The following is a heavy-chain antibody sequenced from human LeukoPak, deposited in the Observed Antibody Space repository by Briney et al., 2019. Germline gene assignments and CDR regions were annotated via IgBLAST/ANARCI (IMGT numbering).Heavy chain of an antibody. CDR2: INPNSGGT. V-gene: IGHV1-2*02. Sequence: GASVKVSCKASGYTFTGYYMHWVRQAPGQGLEWMGWINPNSGGTNYAQKFQGRVTMTRDTSIGTAYMELSRLRSDDTAVYYCARVVGYYYYYMDVWGKGTTVTVSS. CDR3: ARVVGYYYYYMDV. J-gene: IGHJ6*03. CDR1: GYTFTGYY.